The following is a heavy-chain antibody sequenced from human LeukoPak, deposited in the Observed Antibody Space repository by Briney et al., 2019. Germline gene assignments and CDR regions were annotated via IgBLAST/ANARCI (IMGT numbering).Heavy chain of an antibody. J-gene: IGHJ4*02. D-gene: IGHD6-19*01. CDR2: ISGSGGST. Sequence: GGSLRLSCAASGFTFSSYAMSWVRQAPGKGLEWVSAISGSGGSTYYADSVKGRFTISRDNSKNTLCLQMNSLRAEDTAVYYCARGAGYSSGWYTYWGQGTLVTVSS. V-gene: IGHV3-23*01. CDR1: GFTFSSYA. CDR3: ARGAGYSSGWYTY.